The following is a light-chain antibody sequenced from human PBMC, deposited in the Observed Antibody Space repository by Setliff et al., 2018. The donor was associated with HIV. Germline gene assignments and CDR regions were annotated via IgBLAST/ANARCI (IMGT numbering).Light chain of an antibody. Sequence: QPALTQPASVSGSPGQSITISCAGTGSAVGGYNYVSWYQQHPGKAPKLMIYDVSNRPSGVSNRFSGSKSGHTASLTISGLQAEDEADYYCSSYTSSNTGVFGTGTKVTVL. J-gene: IGLJ1*01. CDR1: GSAVGGYNY. CDR2: DVS. CDR3: SSYTSSNTGV. V-gene: IGLV2-14*03.